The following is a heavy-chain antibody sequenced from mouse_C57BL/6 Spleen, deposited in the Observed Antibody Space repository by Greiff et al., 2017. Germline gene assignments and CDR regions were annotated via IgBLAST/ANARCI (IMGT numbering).Heavy chain of an antibody. V-gene: IGHV2-5*01. CDR3: AKNGNWGAMDY. CDR1: GFSLTSYG. J-gene: IGHJ4*01. Sequence: VQLQQSGPGLVQPSQSLSITCTVSGFSLTSYGVHWVRQSPGKGLEWLGVIWRGGSTDYNAAFMSRLSTTKDNSKSQVFFKMSSLQADDTAIYYCAKNGNWGAMDYWGQGTSVTVSS. CDR2: IWRGGST. D-gene: IGHD4-1*01.